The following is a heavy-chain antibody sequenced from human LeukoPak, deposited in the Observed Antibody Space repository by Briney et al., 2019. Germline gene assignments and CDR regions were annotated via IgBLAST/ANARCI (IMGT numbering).Heavy chain of an antibody. Sequence: SETLSLTCTVSGYSIRSDYYWGWIRQPPGKGLEWIGEINHSGSTNYNPSLKSRVTISVDTSKNQFSLKLSSVTAADTAVYYCARQAARNMVRGERWFDPWGQGTLVTVSS. CDR1: GYSIRSDYY. CDR3: ARQAARNMVRGERWFDP. D-gene: IGHD3-10*01. CDR2: INHSGST. V-gene: IGHV4-38-2*02. J-gene: IGHJ5*02.